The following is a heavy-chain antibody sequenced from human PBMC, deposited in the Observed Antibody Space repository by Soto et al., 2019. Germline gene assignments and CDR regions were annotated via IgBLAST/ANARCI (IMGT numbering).Heavy chain of an antibody. Sequence: QVLLVQSGAEVKKPGASVKVSCKASGYTFTNYIMHWVRQAPGQRLEWMGWINAGNGNTKFSQKFQGRITITRDTSANTADMELSSLRSADTAVYHCARGSIAMVRGLSRSFHYWGQGTLVTVSS. D-gene: IGHD3-10*01. V-gene: IGHV1-3*01. J-gene: IGHJ4*02. CDR3: ARGSIAMVRGLSRSFHY. CDR1: GYTFTNYI. CDR2: INAGNGNT.